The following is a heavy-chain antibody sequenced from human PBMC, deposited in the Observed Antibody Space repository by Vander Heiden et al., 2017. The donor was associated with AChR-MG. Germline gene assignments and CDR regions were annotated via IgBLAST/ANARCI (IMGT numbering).Heavy chain of an antibody. J-gene: IGHJ5*02. D-gene: IGHD3-16*01. CDR3: ARDSREYQMLTKTSNWFDP. V-gene: IGHV1-3*01. CDR2: INAGNGNT. Sequence: QVQLVQSGTEVKKPGASVKVSCQASGYSFTNYAIHWVRQAPGQRLEWMGWINAGNGNTKYSQNFQGRVTITRDTSANTAYMELSSLRSEDTAVYYCARDSREYQMLTKTSNWFDPWGQGTLVTVSS. CDR1: GYSFTNYA.